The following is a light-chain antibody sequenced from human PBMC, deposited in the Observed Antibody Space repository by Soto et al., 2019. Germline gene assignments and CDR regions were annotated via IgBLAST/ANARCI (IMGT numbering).Light chain of an antibody. V-gene: IGKV1-5*01. CDR3: QQYNAYPWT. CDR1: QSISSW. CDR2: DVS. J-gene: IGKJ1*01. Sequence: DIQMTQSPSTLSASVGDRVTITCRASQSISSWLAWYQQKPGKAPKLLIYDVSSLESGVPSRFSGSGSGTEFTLTISSLQPEDFATYYCQQYNAYPWTFGQGTKVDIK.